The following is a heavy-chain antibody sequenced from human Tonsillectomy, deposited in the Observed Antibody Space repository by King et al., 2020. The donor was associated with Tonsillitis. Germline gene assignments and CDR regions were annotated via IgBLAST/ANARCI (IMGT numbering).Heavy chain of an antibody. CDR1: GGTFNSYA. CDR2: VIPIFGTA. J-gene: IGHJ6*02. D-gene: IGHD3-3*01. Sequence: VQLVESGAEVKKPGSSVKVSCKASGGTFNSYAISWVRQAPGQGLEWMGGVIPIFGTAIYAQKFQGRVTITADESTSTAYMELSSLRSEDTAVYYCAREVLRFLEGYGMDVWGQGTTVTVSS. CDR3: AREVLRFLEGYGMDV. V-gene: IGHV1-69*01.